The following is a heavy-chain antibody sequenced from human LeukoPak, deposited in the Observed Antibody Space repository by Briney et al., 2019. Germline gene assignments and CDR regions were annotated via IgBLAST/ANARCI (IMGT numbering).Heavy chain of an antibody. CDR3: ARHISSGGTYAHFDY. V-gene: IGHV4-59*08. Sequence: SETLSLTCTVSGDSITGFYWNWIRQPPGKGLECIGYIYYSGSIDYNPSLKSRVTMSLDTSNNQVSLKLNSVTAADTVVYYCARHISSGGTYAHFDYWGQGTLVTVSS. J-gene: IGHJ4*02. D-gene: IGHD1-26*01. CDR1: GDSITGFY. CDR2: IYYSGSI.